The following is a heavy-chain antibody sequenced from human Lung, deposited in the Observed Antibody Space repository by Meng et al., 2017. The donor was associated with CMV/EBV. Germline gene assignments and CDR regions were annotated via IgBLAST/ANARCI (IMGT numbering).Heavy chain of an antibody. CDR3: SRLWGSSRSPLSDY. D-gene: IGHD6-13*01. J-gene: IGHJ4*02. CDR1: GGSISSNY. Sequence: SETLSLXXIVSGGSISSNYWSWIRQPPGKGLEWIGYIYYSGSTNYNPSLKSRVTISVDTSKNQFSLRLTSVTAADTAVYYCSRLWGSSRSPLSDYWGQGTLVTVSS. CDR2: IYYSGST. V-gene: IGHV4-59*08.